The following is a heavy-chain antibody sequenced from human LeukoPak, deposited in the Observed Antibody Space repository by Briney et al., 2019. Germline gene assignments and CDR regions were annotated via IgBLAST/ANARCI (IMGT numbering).Heavy chain of an antibody. CDR2: INHSGST. D-gene: IGHD1-26*01. J-gene: IGHJ6*02. CDR3: ARGGRLGSYYYGMDV. V-gene: IGHV4-34*01. Sequence: SETLSLTCAVYGGSFSGYYWSWIRQPPGKGLEWIGEINHSGSTNYNPSLKSRVTISVDKSKNQFSLKLSSVTAADTAVYYCARGGRLGSYYYGMDVWGQGTTVTVSS. CDR1: GGSFSGYY.